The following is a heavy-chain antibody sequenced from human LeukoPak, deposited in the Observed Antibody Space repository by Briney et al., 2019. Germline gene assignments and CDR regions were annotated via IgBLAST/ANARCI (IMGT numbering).Heavy chain of an antibody. J-gene: IGHJ4*02. CDR3: AVGWPGYFDY. CDR1: GGSFSGYY. V-gene: IGHV4-34*01. Sequence: SETLSLTCAVYGGSFSGYYWSWIRQPPGKGLEWIGEINHSGSTNYNPSLKSRVTISVDTSKNQFSPKLSSVTAADTAVYYCAVGWPGYFDYWGQGTLVTVSS. CDR2: INHSGST. D-gene: IGHD6-19*01.